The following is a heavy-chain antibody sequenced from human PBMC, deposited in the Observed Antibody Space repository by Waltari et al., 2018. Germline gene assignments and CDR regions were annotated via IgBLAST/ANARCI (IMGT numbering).Heavy chain of an antibody. Sequence: EVQLVESGGGLVKPGGSLRLSCAASGSGSSSYGMNWVRQAPGKGLEWVSSITAGSSYIDSADPVKGRFTISRDNAENSLYLQMTGLRAEDTAIYYCARTSSPTMFGVVLDYWGQGALVTVSS. V-gene: IGHV3-21*01. CDR3: ARTSSPTMFGVVLDY. CDR1: GSGSSSYG. CDR2: ITAGSSYI. J-gene: IGHJ4*02. D-gene: IGHD3-3*01.